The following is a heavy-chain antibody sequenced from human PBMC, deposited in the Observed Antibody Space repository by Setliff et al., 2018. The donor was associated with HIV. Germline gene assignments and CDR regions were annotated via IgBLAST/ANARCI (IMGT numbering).Heavy chain of an antibody. CDR3: AREGITGTTLHPY. CDR2: ISSDHNT. V-gene: IGHV3-23*01. J-gene: IGHJ4*02. D-gene: IGHD1-7*01. CDR1: GFTFSSFV. Sequence: GESLKISCAASGFTFSSFVMTWVRQAPGKGLEWVSTISSDHNTYYPDSVRGRFTVSRDNSKNTLYLQMNSLRAEDTAVYYCAREGITGTTLHPYWGQGTLVTVSS.